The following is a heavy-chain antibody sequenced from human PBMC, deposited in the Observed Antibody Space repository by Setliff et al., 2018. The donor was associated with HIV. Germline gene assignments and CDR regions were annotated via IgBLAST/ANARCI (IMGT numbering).Heavy chain of an antibody. CDR2: IKEDGSAK. Sequence: SCAASRFTFSTSWMTWVRQAPGKGLEWVANIKEDGSAKYYLDSVKGRFTISRDNAKNSLYLEMNSLRAEDTAVYYCARDSGYNSFDYWGQGTLVTVSS. V-gene: IGHV3-7*03. J-gene: IGHJ4*02. CDR3: ARDSGYNSFDY. CDR1: RFTFSTSW. D-gene: IGHD2-2*02.